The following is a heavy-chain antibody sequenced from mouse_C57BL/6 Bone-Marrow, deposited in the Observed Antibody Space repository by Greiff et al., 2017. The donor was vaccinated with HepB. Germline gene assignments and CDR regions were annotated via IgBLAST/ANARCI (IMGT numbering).Heavy chain of an antibody. CDR2: INPGSGGT. Sequence: QVQLQQSGAELVRPGTSVKVSCKASGYAFTNYLIEWVKQRPGQGLEWIGVINPGSGGTNYNEKFKGKATLTADKSSSTAYMQLSSLTSEDSAVYYCARDGSRAYWGQGTLVTVSA. V-gene: IGHV1-54*01. J-gene: IGHJ3*01. CDR1: GYAFTNYL. D-gene: IGHD1-1*01. CDR3: ARDGSRAY.